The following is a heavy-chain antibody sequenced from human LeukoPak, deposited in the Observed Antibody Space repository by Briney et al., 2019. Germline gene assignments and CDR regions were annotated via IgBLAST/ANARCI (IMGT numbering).Heavy chain of an antibody. Sequence: GGSLRLSCTASGFTLSSYSMNWVRQAPGKGLEWVSYISSSSDSTNYADSVKGRFTISRDNAKNSPYLQMNSLRADDTAVYYCARGNYYYFLDYWGQGTLVTVSS. J-gene: IGHJ4*02. V-gene: IGHV3-48*04. D-gene: IGHD3-22*01. CDR2: ISSSSDST. CDR3: ARGNYYYFLDY. CDR1: GFTLSSYS.